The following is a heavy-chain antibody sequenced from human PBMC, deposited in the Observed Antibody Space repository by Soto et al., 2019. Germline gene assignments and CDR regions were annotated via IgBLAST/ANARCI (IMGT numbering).Heavy chain of an antibody. CDR1: GFTFSSYS. J-gene: IGHJ3*02. V-gene: IGHV3-48*01. CDR3: ARGKPPRYIAVAGTVAFDI. CDR2: ISSSSSTI. D-gene: IGHD6-19*01. Sequence: EVQLVESGGGLVQPGGSLRLSCAASGFTFSSYSMNWVRQAPGKGLEWVSYISSSSSTIYYADSVKGRFTISRDNAKNALYLQMNSLRAEDTAVYYCARGKPPRYIAVAGTVAFDIWGQGTMVTVSS.